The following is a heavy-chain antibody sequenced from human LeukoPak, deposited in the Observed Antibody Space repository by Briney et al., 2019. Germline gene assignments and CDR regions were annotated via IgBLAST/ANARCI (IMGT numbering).Heavy chain of an antibody. CDR2: IYYSGST. J-gene: IGHJ4*02. Sequence: PSETLSLTCTVSGGSISSYYWSWIRQPPGKELEWLGYIYYSGSTNYNPSLKSRVTISVDTSNNQFSLKLSSVTAADTAVYYCARGRDGYNYFDYWGQGTLVTVSS. V-gene: IGHV4-59*01. CDR1: GGSISSYY. D-gene: IGHD5-24*01. CDR3: ARGRDGYNYFDY.